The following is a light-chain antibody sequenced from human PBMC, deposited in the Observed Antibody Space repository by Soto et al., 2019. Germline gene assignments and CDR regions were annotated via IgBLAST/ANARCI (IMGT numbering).Light chain of an antibody. CDR1: QSISSY. Sequence: DIQMTQSPSSLSASVGDRVTITCRASQSISSYLNWYQQKPGKAPKLLIYAASSLQSGVPSRLSGSGSGTDFTLTISSLQPEDFETYYCQQSYSTLSITFGQGTRLEIK. V-gene: IGKV1-39*01. CDR3: QQSYSTLSIT. CDR2: AAS. J-gene: IGKJ5*01.